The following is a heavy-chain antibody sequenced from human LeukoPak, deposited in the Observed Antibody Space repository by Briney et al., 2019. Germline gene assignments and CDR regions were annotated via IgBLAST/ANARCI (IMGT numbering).Heavy chain of an antibody. CDR2: ISSSGSTI. V-gene: IGHV3-48*03. CDR1: GFTFSSYE. CDR3: ARAPFGSYLDY. D-gene: IGHD1-26*01. J-gene: IGHJ4*02. Sequence: GGSLRLSCAASGFTFSSYEMNWVRQAPGKGLEWVSYISSSGSTIYYADSVKGRFTISRDNAKNSLYLQMNSLRAEDTAVYYCARAPFGSYLDYWGQGTLVTVSS.